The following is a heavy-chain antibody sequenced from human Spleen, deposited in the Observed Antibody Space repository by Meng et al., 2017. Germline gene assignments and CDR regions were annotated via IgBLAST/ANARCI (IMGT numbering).Heavy chain of an antibody. CDR2: INWNGGST. CDR1: GFTFDDYG. CDR3: AREGLAVAGLDY. D-gene: IGHD6-19*01. Sequence: GESLKISCAASGFTFDDYGMSWVRQAPGKGLEWVSGINWNGGSTGYADSVKGRFTISRDNAKNSLYLQMNSLRAKDTALYYCAREGLAVAGLDYWGQGTRVT. J-gene: IGHJ4*02. V-gene: IGHV3-20*04.